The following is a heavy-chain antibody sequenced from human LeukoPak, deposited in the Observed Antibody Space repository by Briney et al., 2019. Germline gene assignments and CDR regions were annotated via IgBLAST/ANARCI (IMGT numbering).Heavy chain of an antibody. CDR1: GFTFSSYA. CDR2: ISYDGSNK. V-gene: IGHV3-30-3*01. D-gene: IGHD3-3*01. Sequence: GGSLRLSCAASGFTFSSYAMHWVRQAPGKGLEWVAVISYDGSNKYYADSVKGRFTISRDNSKNTLYLQMNSLRAEDTAVYCCASGGITIFGVVGGYGMDVWGQGTTVTVSS. J-gene: IGHJ6*02. CDR3: ASGGITIFGVVGGYGMDV.